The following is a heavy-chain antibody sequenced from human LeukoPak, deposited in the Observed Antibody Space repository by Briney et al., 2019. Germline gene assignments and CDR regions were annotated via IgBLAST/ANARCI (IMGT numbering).Heavy chain of an antibody. CDR2: ISSSSTYI. CDR1: GFTFSRYG. V-gene: IGHV3-21*01. D-gene: IGHD3-10*01. CDR3: ARDRSPGNFDY. J-gene: IGHJ4*02. Sequence: PGGSLRLSCAASGFTFSRYGMSWVRQAPGKGLEWVSSISSSSTYINYADSVKGRFTISRDNAKNSLYLQMNSLRAEDTAVYYCARDRSPGNFDYWGQGTLVTVSS.